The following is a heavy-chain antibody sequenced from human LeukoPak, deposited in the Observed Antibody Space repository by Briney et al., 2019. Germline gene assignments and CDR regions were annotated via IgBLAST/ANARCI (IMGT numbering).Heavy chain of an antibody. D-gene: IGHD2-2*01. V-gene: IGHV4-34*01. CDR3: ARVGYCSSTSCYDY. J-gene: IGHJ4*02. CDR2: INHSGST. Sequence: SETLSLTCAVYGGSFSGYYWSWIRQPPGKGLEWIGEINHSGSTNYNPSLKSRVTISVDTSKNQFSLKLSSVTAADAAVYYCARVGYCSSTSCYDYWGQGTLVTVSS. CDR1: GGSFSGYY.